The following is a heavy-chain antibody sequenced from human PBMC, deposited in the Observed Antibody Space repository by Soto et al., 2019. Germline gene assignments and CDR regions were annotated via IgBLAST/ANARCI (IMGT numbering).Heavy chain of an antibody. CDR3: ARPPFPGCINAVCYPFDY. CDR1: GYTFTDYY. CDR2: INPSGGST. Sequence: QVQLVKSGAEVKKPGASVKVSCKASGYTFTDYYIHWVRQAPGQGLEWMGMINPSGGSTDYAQKFRGRVTMTRDTSTGTVYMELSSLRSEDTAVYYCARPPFPGCINAVCYPFDYWGQGTLVTVSS. J-gene: IGHJ4*02. V-gene: IGHV1-46*01. D-gene: IGHD2-8*01.